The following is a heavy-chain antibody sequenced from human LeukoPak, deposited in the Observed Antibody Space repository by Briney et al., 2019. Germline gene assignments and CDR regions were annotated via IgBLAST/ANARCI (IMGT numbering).Heavy chain of an antibody. D-gene: IGHD3-22*01. CDR2: ISSSSSFI. V-gene: IGHV3-21*01. CDR1: GFTFSTYN. CDR3: ARGSSGYYY. Sequence: PGGSLRLSCAASGFTFSTYNINWVRQAPGKGLEWVSSISSSSSFIYYADSVKGRFTISRDNAKNSLYLQMNSLRAEDTAVYYCARGSSGYYYWGQGTLVTVSS. J-gene: IGHJ4*02.